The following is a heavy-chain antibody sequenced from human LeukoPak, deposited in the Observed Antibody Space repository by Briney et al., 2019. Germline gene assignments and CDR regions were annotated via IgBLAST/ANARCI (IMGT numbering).Heavy chain of an antibody. D-gene: IGHD4-17*01. J-gene: IGHJ4*02. V-gene: IGHV3-7*01. CDR3: VRGPSFGDFVDYLDS. Sequence: GGSLRLSCAASGFTFSSHWMTWVRLAPGKGLEWVAHIKQGGNTKHYVGSVKGRFTISRDDAQNTLYLQMNSLRGDDTAVYYCVRGPSFGDFVDYLDSWGQGARVTVSS. CDR2: IKQGGNTK. CDR1: GFTFSSHW.